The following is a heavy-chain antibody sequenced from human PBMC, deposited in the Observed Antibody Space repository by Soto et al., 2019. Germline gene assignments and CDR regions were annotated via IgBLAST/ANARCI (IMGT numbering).Heavy chain of an antibody. Sequence: SETLSLTCTVSGGSISSYYWSWIRQPPGKGLEWIGYIYYSGSTNYNPSLKSRVTISVDTSKNQFSLKLSSVTAADTAVYYCARSPEWLITQYYFDYWGQGTLVTVSS. CDR1: GGSISSYY. CDR3: ARSPEWLITQYYFDY. D-gene: IGHD3-3*01. J-gene: IGHJ4*02. CDR2: IYYSGST. V-gene: IGHV4-59*01.